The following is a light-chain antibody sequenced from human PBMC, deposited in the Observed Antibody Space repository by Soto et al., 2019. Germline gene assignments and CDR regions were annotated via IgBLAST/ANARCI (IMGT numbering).Light chain of an antibody. CDR3: AAWDDSVSGPA. Sequence: QAVVTQPPSASGTPGQRVTISCSGSNFNIGKKYVYWYQQVPGTAPKLLMYRNNQRPSGVPDRFSGSKSGTSASLAISGLRSEDEAYYCAAWDDSVSGPAFGGGTKVTVL. CDR1: NFNIGKKY. V-gene: IGLV1-47*01. CDR2: RNN. J-gene: IGLJ2*01.